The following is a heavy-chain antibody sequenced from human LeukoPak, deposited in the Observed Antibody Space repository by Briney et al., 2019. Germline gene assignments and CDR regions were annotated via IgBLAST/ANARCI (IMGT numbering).Heavy chain of an antibody. CDR2: INHNGNT. CDR1: GVSFSGYY. J-gene: IGHJ6*03. CDR3: ARWPRERNRITVTNYYYYMDV. V-gene: IGHV4-34*01. Sequence: SETLSLTCTVYGVSFSGYYWSWIRQPPGKGLEWIGEINHNGNTNYNPSLKSRVTIPVDTSKNQFSLKVSSVTAADSAVYYCARWPRERNRITVTNYYYYMDVWGRGTTVTVSS. D-gene: IGHD4-11*01.